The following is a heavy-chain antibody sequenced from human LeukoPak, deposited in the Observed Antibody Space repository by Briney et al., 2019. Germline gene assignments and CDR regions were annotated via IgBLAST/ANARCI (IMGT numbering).Heavy chain of an antibody. J-gene: IGHJ4*02. CDR1: GFTFSSYW. D-gene: IGHD3-3*01. Sequence: PGGSLRLSCAASGFTFSSYWMSWVRQAPGKGLEWVANIKQDGSEKYYVDSVKGRFTISRDNAKNSLYLQMYSLRAEDTAVYYCARDSNDFWSGYLRGFFDYWGQGTLVTVSS. V-gene: IGHV3-7*01. CDR3: ARDSNDFWSGYLRGFFDY. CDR2: IKQDGSEK.